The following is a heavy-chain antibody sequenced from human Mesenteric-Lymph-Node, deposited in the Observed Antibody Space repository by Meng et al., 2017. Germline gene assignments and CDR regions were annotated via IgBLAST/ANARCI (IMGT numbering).Heavy chain of an antibody. CDR1: GYTFTGYY. J-gene: IGHJ5*02. CDR2: INPNSGGT. V-gene: IGHV1-2*06. D-gene: IGHD6-19*01. Sequence: QGQRVQSGAEVKKPGASVKVSRKASGYTFTGYYMHWGRQAPGQGLEWMGRINPNSGGTNYAQKFQGRVTMTRDTSISTAYMELSRLRSDDTAVYYCARDLIAVAEGWFDPWGQGTLVTVSS. CDR3: ARDLIAVAEGWFDP.